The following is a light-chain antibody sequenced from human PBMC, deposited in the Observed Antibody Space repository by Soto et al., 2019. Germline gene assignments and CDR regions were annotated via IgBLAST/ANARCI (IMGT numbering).Light chain of an antibody. Sequence: DIQMTQSPSTLSASVGDRVTITCRASQSISSWLAWYQQKPGKAPKLLIYKASSLESGVTSRFSGSGSGTEFTLTISSLQPDDFATYYCQQYNSYLWTFGQGTKVEIK. CDR1: QSISSW. CDR3: QQYNSYLWT. CDR2: KAS. V-gene: IGKV1-5*03. J-gene: IGKJ1*01.